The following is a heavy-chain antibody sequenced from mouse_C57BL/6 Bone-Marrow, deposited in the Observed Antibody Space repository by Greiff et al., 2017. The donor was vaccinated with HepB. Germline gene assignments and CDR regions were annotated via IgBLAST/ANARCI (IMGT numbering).Heavy chain of an antibody. CDR3: ARLGYYGSSSYYFDY. CDR1: GYTFTSYG. D-gene: IGHD1-1*01. Sequence: LQESGAELARPGASVKLSCKASGYTFTSYGISWVKQRTGQGLEWIGEIYPRSGNTYYNEKFKGKATLTADKSSSTAYMELRSLTSEDSAVYFCARLGYYGSSSYYFDYWGQGTTLTVSS. V-gene: IGHV1-81*01. J-gene: IGHJ2*01. CDR2: IYPRSGNT.